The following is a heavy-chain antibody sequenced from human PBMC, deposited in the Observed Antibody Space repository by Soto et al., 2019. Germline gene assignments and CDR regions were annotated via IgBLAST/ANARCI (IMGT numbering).Heavy chain of an antibody. V-gene: IGHV3-30-3*01. D-gene: IGHD3-9*01. CDR2: ISYDGSNK. CDR3: ARMKIRYFDYYGMDV. Sequence: GGSLRLSCAASGFTFSSYAMHWVRQAPGKGLEWVAVISYDGSNKYYADSVKGRFTISRDNSKNTLYLQMNSLRAEDTAVYYCARMKIRYFDYYGMDVWGQGTTVTV. J-gene: IGHJ6*02. CDR1: GFTFSSYA.